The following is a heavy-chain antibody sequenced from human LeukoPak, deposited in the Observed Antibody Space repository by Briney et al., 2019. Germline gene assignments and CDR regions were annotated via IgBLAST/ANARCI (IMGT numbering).Heavy chain of an antibody. D-gene: IGHD5-12*01. CDR1: GFTFSDSA. V-gene: IGHV3-73*01. Sequence: PGGCLKLSCAASGFTFSDSAIHWVRQASGQGLEWVGRMLTIAKHYAPAYAASVPSRFTISRDDSKNTAFLEMNSLKTEDTAMYYCTKYRGTSDYWDAFDIWGEGTLVTSSP. CDR2: MLTIAKHYAP. CDR3: TKYRGTSDYWDAFDI. J-gene: IGHJ3*02.